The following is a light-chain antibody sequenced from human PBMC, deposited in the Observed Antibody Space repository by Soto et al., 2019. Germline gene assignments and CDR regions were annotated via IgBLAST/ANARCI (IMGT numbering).Light chain of an antibody. J-gene: IGLJ1*01. Sequence: QSALTQPASVSGSPGQSITISCTGTSGDIGSYNRVSWYQQPPGKAPKLIIYEVTERPSGVSNRFSGSKSGNTASLTISGLQAEDEAEYDCSSYTNINTRACVFGTGTKLTVL. CDR2: EVT. V-gene: IGLV2-14*01. CDR1: SGDIGSYNR. CDR3: SSYTNINTRACV.